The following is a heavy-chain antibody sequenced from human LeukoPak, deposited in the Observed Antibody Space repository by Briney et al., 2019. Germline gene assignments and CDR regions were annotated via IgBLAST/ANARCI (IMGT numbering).Heavy chain of an antibody. CDR3: ATAGKYRFDY. CDR1: GFTFSSYA. Sequence: GGSLRLSCAASGFTFSSYAMSWVRHAPGEGLVWVSRIDSDGNTINYADSVKGRFTISRDNARNTLYLQMNSLRVEDTALYFCATAGKYRFDYWGQGTLVTVSS. J-gene: IGHJ4*02. CDR2: IDSDGNTI. D-gene: IGHD2-2*01. V-gene: IGHV3-74*01.